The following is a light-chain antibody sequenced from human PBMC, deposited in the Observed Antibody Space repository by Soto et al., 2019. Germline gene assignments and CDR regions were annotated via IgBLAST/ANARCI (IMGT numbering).Light chain of an antibody. J-gene: IGKJ5*01. CDR3: QHRTNWPLT. CDR2: DAS. Sequence: EIVLTQSPATLSSSPVAGASRXWGALSSRASQSVSSYLLWYQQKPGQAPRLLIYDASNRATGIPARFSGSGSETDFTLTISSLEPEDFAVYYCQHRTNWPLTFGQGTDWRL. V-gene: IGKV3-11*01. CDR1: QSVSSY.